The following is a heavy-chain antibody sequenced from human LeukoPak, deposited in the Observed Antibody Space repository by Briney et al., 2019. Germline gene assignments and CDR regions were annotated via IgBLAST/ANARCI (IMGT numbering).Heavy chain of an antibody. Sequence: GGSLRLSCAASGFTFSNAWMSWVRQAPGKGLEWVGRIKSKTDGGTTDYAAPVKGRFTISRDDSKNTLYLQMNSLKTEDTAVYYCTTDGGSVVVPANTYWGQGTLVTVSS. V-gene: IGHV3-15*01. J-gene: IGHJ4*02. D-gene: IGHD2-2*01. CDR2: IKSKTDGGTT. CDR3: TTDGGSVVVPANTY. CDR1: GFTFSNAW.